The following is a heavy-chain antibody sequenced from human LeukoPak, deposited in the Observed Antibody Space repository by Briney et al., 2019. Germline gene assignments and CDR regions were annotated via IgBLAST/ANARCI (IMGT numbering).Heavy chain of an antibody. CDR1: GFTFSSYS. V-gene: IGHV3-48*04. D-gene: IGHD6-13*01. CDR3: ARGTGAGGLGY. Sequence: GGSLRLSFAASGFTFSSYSTNWVRQAPGKGLEWVSYISGDTTTIYYADSVKGRFTISSDNPKSSLYLQMNSLRAEDTAVYYCARGTGAGGLGYWGQGTLVTVSS. J-gene: IGHJ4*02. CDR2: ISGDTTTI.